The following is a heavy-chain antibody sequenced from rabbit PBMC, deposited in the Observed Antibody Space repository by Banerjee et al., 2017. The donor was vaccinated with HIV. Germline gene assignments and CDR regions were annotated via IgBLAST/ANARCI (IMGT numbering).Heavy chain of an antibody. J-gene: IGHJ6*01. CDR3: ARDTGTSFSSYGMDL. D-gene: IGHD7-1*01. CDR2: IAGDSSGFT. Sequence: QSLEESGGDLVKPGASLTLTCTASGVSFSSNEYMCWVRQAPGKGLEWISCIAGDSSGFTYSATWAKGRFTCSKTSSTTVTLQMTSLTVADTATYFCARDTGTSFSSYGMDLRGPGTLVTVS. CDR1: GVSFSSNEY. V-gene: IGHV1S40*01.